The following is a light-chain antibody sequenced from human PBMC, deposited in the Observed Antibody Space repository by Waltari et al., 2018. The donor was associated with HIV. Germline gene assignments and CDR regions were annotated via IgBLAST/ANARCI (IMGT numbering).Light chain of an antibody. CDR2: EVS. CDR1: SSAVGGYNY. Sequence: QSALTPPASVSGSPGQSITLSCTGTSSAVGGYNYVPWYQQHPGKDPKLMIYEVSNRPSGVSNRFSGSKSGNTASLTISGLQAEDEADYYCSSYTSSSTPNWVFGGGTKLTVL. CDR3: SSYTSSSTPNWV. V-gene: IGLV2-14*01. J-gene: IGLJ3*02.